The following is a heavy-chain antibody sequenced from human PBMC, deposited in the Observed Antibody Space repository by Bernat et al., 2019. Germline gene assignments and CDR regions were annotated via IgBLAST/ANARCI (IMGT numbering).Heavy chain of an antibody. CDR2: FYHSGRT. J-gene: IGHJ4*02. CDR3: ARVGRLGKLSLLGVDY. Sequence: QVQLQESGPGLVKPSETLSPTCAVSGYSISSGYYWGWIRQPPGKGLECIGSFYHSGRTYYTPPPKSRVTISVDTSKNQFSLTLSSVTAADTAVYYCARVGRLGKLSLLGVDYWGQGTLVTVSS. D-gene: IGHD3-16*02. CDR1: GYSISSGYY. V-gene: IGHV4-38-2*01.